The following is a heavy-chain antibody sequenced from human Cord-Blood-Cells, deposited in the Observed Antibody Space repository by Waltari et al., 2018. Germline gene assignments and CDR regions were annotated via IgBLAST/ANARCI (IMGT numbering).Heavy chain of an antibody. Sequence: QVQLQESGPGPVKPSPTLSLPCTFSGGSIRTGGSSLHWIPQHPGKGLEWIGYIYYSGSTYYNPSLKSRVTISVDTSKNQFSLKLSSVTAADTAVYYCARGGGRSSSSSGGVDYWGQGTLVTVSS. V-gene: IGHV4-31*03. CDR2: IYYSGST. J-gene: IGHJ4*02. CDR1: GGSIRTGGSS. CDR3: ARGGGRSSSSSGGVDY. D-gene: IGHD6-6*01.